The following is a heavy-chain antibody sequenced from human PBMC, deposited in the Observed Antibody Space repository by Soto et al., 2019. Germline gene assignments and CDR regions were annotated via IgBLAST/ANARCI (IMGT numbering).Heavy chain of an antibody. Sequence: QVQLVQSGPEVKNPGASVKVSCKASGYTFKNYGIKWVRQAPGQGLEWVGWITTYNGNRYSAEKFQGRVTMTTDTSTSTTYMELKSFSPDDTGVYYCASDAQPKGVAADGASDYWGQGTLVTVSS. V-gene: IGHV1-18*01. CDR3: ASDAQPKGVAADGASDY. D-gene: IGHD6-19*01. J-gene: IGHJ4*02. CDR2: ITTYNGNR. CDR1: GYTFKNYG.